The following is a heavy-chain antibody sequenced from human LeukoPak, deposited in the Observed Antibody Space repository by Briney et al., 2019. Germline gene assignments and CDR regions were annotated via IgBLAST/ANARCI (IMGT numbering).Heavy chain of an antibody. CDR2: INHSGST. Sequence: SETLSLTCAVYGGSFSGYYWSWIRQPPGKGLEWIGEINHSGSTNYNPSLKSRVTVSVDTSKNRFSLKLSSVTAADTAVYYCARGRGFGYWGQGTLVTVSS. D-gene: IGHD3-10*01. CDR3: ARGRGFGY. V-gene: IGHV4-34*01. J-gene: IGHJ4*02. CDR1: GGSFSGYY.